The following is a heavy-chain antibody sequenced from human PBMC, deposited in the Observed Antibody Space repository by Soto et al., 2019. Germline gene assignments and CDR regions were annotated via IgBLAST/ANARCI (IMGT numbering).Heavy chain of an antibody. CDR2: ISYDGSNK. J-gene: IGHJ4*02. Sequence: GGSLRLSCAASGFTFSSYAMHWVRQAPGKGLEWVAVISYDGSNKYYADSVKGRFTISRDNSKNTLYLQMNSLRAEETAVYYCARDPSYYDFWSGYPLSAAIDYWGQGTLVTVSS. CDR1: GFTFSSYA. CDR3: ARDPSYYDFWSGYPLSAAIDY. V-gene: IGHV3-30-3*01. D-gene: IGHD3-3*01.